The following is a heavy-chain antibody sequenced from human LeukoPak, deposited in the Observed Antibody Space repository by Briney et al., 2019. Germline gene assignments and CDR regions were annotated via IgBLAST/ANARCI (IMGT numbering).Heavy chain of an antibody. CDR2: INHSGST. D-gene: IGHD2-2*01. J-gene: IGHJ6*02. CDR3: ARGGSRVRNQLPQYYYYGMDV. Sequence: SETLSLTCAVYGGSFSGYYWSWIRQPPGKGLEWIGEINHSGSTNYNPSLKSRVTISVDTSKNQFSLKLSSVTAADTAVYYCARGGSRVRNQLPQYYYYGMDVWGQGTTVTVSS. CDR1: GGSFSGYY. V-gene: IGHV4-34*01.